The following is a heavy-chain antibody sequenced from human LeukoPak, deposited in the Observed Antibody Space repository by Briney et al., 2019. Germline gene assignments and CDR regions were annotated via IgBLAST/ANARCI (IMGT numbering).Heavy chain of an antibody. CDR2: IIPIFGTA. Sequence: SVKVSCKASGGTFSSYAISCVRQAPGQGREWMGGIIPIFGTANYAQKFQGRVTITADKSTSTAYMELSSLRSEDTAVYYCARGIAAAGPLYYYYYGMDVWGKGTTVTVSS. V-gene: IGHV1-69*06. J-gene: IGHJ6*04. D-gene: IGHD6-13*01. CDR1: GGTFSSYA. CDR3: ARGIAAAGPLYYYYYGMDV.